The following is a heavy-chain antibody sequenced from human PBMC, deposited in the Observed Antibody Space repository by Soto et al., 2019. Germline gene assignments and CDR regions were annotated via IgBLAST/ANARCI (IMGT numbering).Heavy chain of an antibody. D-gene: IGHD5-18*01. CDR1: GFTFSSYS. V-gene: IGHV3-21*01. Sequence: PGGSLRLSCAASGFTFSSYSMNWVRQAPGKGLEWVSSISSSISYIYYADSVKGRFTISRDNAKNSLYLQMNSLRAEDTAVYYCARDLDTATVWLRQNAFDIWGQGTMVTVSS. J-gene: IGHJ3*02. CDR3: ARDLDTATVWLRQNAFDI. CDR2: ISSSISYI.